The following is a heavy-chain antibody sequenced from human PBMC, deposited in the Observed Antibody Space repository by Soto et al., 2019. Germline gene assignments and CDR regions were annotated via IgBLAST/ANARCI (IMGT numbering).Heavy chain of an antibody. D-gene: IGHD3-3*01. CDR1: CGSISSSGDY. CDR3: ARSLRFLEWLIPNCSDP. J-gene: IGHJ5*02. V-gene: IGHV4-39*01. Sequence: LVTISLTCTVSCGSISSSGDYWGWISQPPGKRQEWIGSIYYSGSTYYNSSLKSRVIISVDTSKNQFSLKLSSVTAADTAVYFFARSLRFLEWLIPNCSDPWGQGTLVTVSS. CDR2: IYYSGST.